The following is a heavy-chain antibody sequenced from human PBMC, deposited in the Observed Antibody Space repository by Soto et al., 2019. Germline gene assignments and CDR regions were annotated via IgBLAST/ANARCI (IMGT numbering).Heavy chain of an antibody. Sequence: QVTLKESGPVLVKPTESLTLTCTVSGFSLSNARMGVSWIRQPPGKALEWLAHIFSNDEKTYSTSPKSRLTISKDTSKSQVVLTMTNMDPVDTATYYCERTGGSGGSFDFDYWGQGTLVTVSS. D-gene: IGHD2-15*01. CDR2: IFSNDEK. CDR3: ERTGGSGGSFDFDY. J-gene: IGHJ4*02. V-gene: IGHV2-26*01. CDR1: GFSLSNARMG.